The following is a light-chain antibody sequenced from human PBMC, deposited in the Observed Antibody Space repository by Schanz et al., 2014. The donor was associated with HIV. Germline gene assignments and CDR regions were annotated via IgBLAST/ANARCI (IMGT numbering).Light chain of an antibody. CDR3: QSYDSSLTVV. V-gene: IGLV1-40*01. CDR2: GNT. J-gene: IGLJ1*01. Sequence: QSVLTQPPSVSGAPGQGVTISCTGSSSNPRAGSDVPWYQQLPGTAPKLLIYGNTNRPSGVPDRFSGSKSGTSASLAITGLQAEDEANYYCQSYDSSLTVVFGTGTKLTVL. CDR1: SSNPRAGSD.